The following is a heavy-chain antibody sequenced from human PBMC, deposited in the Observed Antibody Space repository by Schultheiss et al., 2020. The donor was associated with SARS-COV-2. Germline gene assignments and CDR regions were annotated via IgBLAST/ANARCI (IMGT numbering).Heavy chain of an antibody. D-gene: IGHD3-3*01. J-gene: IGHJ3*02. Sequence: SETLSLTCTVSGGSVSSASYYWSWIRQPPGKGLEWIGSIYHSGSTNYNPSLKSRVTISVDTSKNQFSLKLSSVTAADTAVYYCARALRITIFGVFFDIWGQGTMVTVSS. CDR3: ARALRITIFGVFFDI. V-gene: IGHV4-61*01. CDR1: GGSVSSASYY. CDR2: IYHSGST.